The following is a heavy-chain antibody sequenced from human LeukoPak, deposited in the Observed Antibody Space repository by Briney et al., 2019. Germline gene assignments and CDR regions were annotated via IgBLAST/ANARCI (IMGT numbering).Heavy chain of an antibody. J-gene: IGHJ5*02. V-gene: IGHV4-59*08. Sequence: SETLSLICTVSGGSISSYYWSWIRQPPGKGLEWIGYIYYSGSTNYDPSLKSRVTISVDTSKNQFSLKLSSVTAADTAVYYCARHEGGSYWNWFYPWGQGTLVTVSS. D-gene: IGHD1-26*01. CDR2: IYYSGST. CDR3: ARHEGGSYWNWFYP. CDR1: GGSISSYY.